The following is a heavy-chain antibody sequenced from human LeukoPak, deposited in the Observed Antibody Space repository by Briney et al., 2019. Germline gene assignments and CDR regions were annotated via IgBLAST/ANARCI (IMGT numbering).Heavy chain of an antibody. V-gene: IGHV3-48*01. CDR1: GFTFSSYA. CDR3: TTSLPHVVDVTTSDGGN. CDR2: ISSSSSTI. Sequence: PGGSLRLSCAASGFTFSSYAMSWVRQAPGKGLEWVSYISSSSSTIYYADSVKGRFTISRDNAKNSLYLQMNSLRAEDTAVYYCTTSLPHVVDVTTSDGGNWGQGTLVTVSS. D-gene: IGHD2-21*02. J-gene: IGHJ4*02.